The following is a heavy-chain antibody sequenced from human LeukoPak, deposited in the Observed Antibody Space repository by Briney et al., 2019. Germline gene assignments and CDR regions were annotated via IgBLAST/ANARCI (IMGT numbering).Heavy chain of an antibody. CDR1: GYSFTSYW. CDR3: ARLYYYDSSGYYRSYYFDY. CDR2: IYPGDSDT. J-gene: IGHJ4*02. Sequence: GESLQISCKGSGYSFTSYWIGWVRQMPGKGLEWMGIIYPGDSDTRYSPSFQGQVTISADKSISTAYLQWSSLKASDTAMYYCARLYYYDSSGYYRSYYFDYWGQGTLVTVSS. V-gene: IGHV5-51*01. D-gene: IGHD3-22*01.